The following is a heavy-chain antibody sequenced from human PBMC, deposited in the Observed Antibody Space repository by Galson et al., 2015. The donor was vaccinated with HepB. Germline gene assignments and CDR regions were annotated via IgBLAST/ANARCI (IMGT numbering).Heavy chain of an antibody. J-gene: IGHJ4*02. D-gene: IGHD1-26*01. CDR3: ARRGESGSRQFDY. Sequence: SLRLSCAASGFTFSDHYMDWVRQAPRKGLEWVGRSRNKANSYTTEYAASVKGRLTISRDDSKNSLYLQMNSLKSEDTAVYYCARRGESGSRQFDYWGQGALVTVSS. CDR1: GFTFSDHY. CDR2: SRNKANSYTT. V-gene: IGHV3-72*01.